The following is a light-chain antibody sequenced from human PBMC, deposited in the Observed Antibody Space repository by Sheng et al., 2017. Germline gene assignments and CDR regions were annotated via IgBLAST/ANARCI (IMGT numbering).Light chain of an antibody. CDR3: QQYSSSPLT. CDR2: GAS. CDR1: QSVSSSY. V-gene: IGKV3-20*01. Sequence: ETVLTQSPVTLSLSPGERATLSCRASQSVSSSYLAWYQQKPGQAPRLLIYGASSRAAGIPDRFSGSGSETAFSLTISRLEPEDFAVYYCQQYSSSPLTFGGGTKVEIK. J-gene: IGKJ4*01.